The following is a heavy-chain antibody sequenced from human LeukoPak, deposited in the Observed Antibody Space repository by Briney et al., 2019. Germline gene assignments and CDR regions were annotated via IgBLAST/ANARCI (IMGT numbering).Heavy chain of an antibody. CDR1: GFTFDNSV. CDR3: AQNLGGSWTLDY. V-gene: IGHV3-23*01. Sequence: GRSLRLSCSASGFTFDNSVMGWVGLDPGKCLEWVSTIGSGGRLTAYADSVRGRFTISSDNSMNILYLQMNSLRAADTALYYCAQNLGGSWTLDYWGQGTLVTVSS. J-gene: IGHJ4*02. D-gene: IGHD6-13*01. CDR2: IGSGGRLT.